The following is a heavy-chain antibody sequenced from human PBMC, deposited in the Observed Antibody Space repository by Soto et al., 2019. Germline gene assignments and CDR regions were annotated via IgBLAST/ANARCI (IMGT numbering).Heavy chain of an antibody. CDR3: ATAPLPYTSPTYFDY. CDR1: GHTLTELS. Sequence: ASVKVSCKVSGHTLTELSMHWVRQAPGKGLEWMGGFDPEDGETIYAQKFQGRVTMTEDTSTDTAYMELSSLRSEDTAVYYCATAPLPYTSPTYFDYFSQANLVTVS. D-gene: IGHD2-2*02. J-gene: IGHJ4*02. CDR2: FDPEDGET. V-gene: IGHV1-24*01.